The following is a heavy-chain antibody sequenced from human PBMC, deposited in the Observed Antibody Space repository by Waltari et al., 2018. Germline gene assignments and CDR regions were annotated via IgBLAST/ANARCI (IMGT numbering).Heavy chain of an antibody. D-gene: IGHD4-17*01. CDR2: INGDGSEK. V-gene: IGHV3-7*04. Sequence: EVQLVEPGGGLVHPGGSLRASCRASGFTFSSHWMTWVRQAPGKGLEWVANINGDGSEKYYVDSVKARFTISRDNAKNSLYLQMDSLRAEDTAVYYCARADYGGTADFDYWGQGTLVTVSS. CDR3: ARADYGGTADFDY. J-gene: IGHJ4*02. CDR1: GFTFSSHW.